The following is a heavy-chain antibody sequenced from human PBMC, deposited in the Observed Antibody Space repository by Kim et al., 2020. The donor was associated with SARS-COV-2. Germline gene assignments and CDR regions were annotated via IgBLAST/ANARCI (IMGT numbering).Heavy chain of an antibody. D-gene: IGHD1-20*01. CDR3: ARVGAQYNWNPDY. V-gene: IGHV3-49*04. Sequence: GGSLRLSSAVSGFTFDDYGMIWVRQAPGKGLEWVAFMRTRSYGGITEYAASVKGRFIISSDDSESIAYLQMNSLRTEDTAVYYCARVGAQYNWNPDYWGQGTLVTVSS. CDR1: GFTFDDYG. J-gene: IGHJ4*02. CDR2: MRTRSYGGIT.